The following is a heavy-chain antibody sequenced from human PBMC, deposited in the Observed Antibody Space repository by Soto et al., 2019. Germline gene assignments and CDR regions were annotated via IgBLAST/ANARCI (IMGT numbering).Heavy chain of an antibody. D-gene: IGHD4-4*01. V-gene: IGHV4-61*08. CDR3: ARAEYSSSSVDWLDP. Sequence: SETLSLTCTVSGGSVSSVDHYWNWIRQPPGKGLEWIGYIYYSGSTNYNPSLKSRVTVSVDTSKNQFSLKLRSVTAADTAVYYCARAEYSSSSVDWLDPWGQGTLVTVYS. J-gene: IGHJ5*02. CDR1: GGSVSSVDHY. CDR2: IYYSGST.